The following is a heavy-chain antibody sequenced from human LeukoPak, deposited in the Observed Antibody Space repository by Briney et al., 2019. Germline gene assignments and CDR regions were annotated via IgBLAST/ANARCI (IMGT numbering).Heavy chain of an antibody. V-gene: IGHV4-59*01. D-gene: IGHD5-18*01. CDR2: IYYSGST. Sequence: SETLSLTCTVSGGSISSYYWSWIRQPPGKGLEWIGYIYYSGSTNYNPSLKSRVTISVDTSKNQFSLKLSSVTAADTAVYYCARGSNTAMYYFDYWGQGTLVTVSS. CDR3: ARGSNTAMYYFDY. CDR1: GGSISSYY. J-gene: IGHJ4*02.